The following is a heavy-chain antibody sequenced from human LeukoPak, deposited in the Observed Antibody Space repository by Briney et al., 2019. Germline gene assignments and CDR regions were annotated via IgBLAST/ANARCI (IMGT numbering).Heavy chain of an antibody. CDR3: ARGASRADY. J-gene: IGHJ4*02. V-gene: IGHV3-48*04. Sequence: PGGSLRLSCAASGFTFSGYIMNWVRQAPGKGLEWVSFISSSSNTIYYADSVKGRFTISRDNAKNSLYLQMNSLRAEDTALYYCARGASRADYWGQGTLVTVSS. CDR1: GFTFSGYI. CDR2: ISSSSNTI.